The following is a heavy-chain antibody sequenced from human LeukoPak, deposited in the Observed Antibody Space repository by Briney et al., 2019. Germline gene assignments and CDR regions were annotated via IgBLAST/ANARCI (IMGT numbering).Heavy chain of an antibody. CDR1: GGSIISSSFW. CDR2: IYHSGST. D-gene: IGHD3-22*01. CDR3: ARERYYDSSGYDY. J-gene: IGHJ4*02. Sequence: SETLSLTCTVSGGSIISSSFWWGWIRQPPGRGLEWIGSIYHSGSTYYNPSLKSRVTISVHTSKNQFSLKLSSVTAADTAVYYCARERYYDSSGYDYWGQGTLVTVSS. V-gene: IGHV4-39*07.